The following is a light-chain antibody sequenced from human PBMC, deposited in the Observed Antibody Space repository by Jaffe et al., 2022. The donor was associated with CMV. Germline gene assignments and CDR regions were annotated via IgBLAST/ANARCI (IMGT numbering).Light chain of an antibody. CDR2: EVT. Sequence: QSALTQPPSASGSSGQSVTISCTGTSSDVGGYNYVSWYQQHPGKAPKLLIYEVTKRPSGVPDRFSGSKSGNTASLTVSGLQADDEADYYCTSYAGSNVYVFGSGTKVTVL. CDR1: SSDVGGYNY. J-gene: IGLJ1*01. V-gene: IGLV2-8*01. CDR3: TSYAGSNVYV.